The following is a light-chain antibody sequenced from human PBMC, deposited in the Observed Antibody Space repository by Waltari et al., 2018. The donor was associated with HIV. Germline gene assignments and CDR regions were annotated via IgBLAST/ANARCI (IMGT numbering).Light chain of an antibody. V-gene: IGLV1-40*01. CDR3: QSFDSVVTSSV. Sequence: QSMLTQPPSVSGAPGHRVTISSSGSSSKPGARYDVHWYQHIPGTAPKPLIYESTNRPSGVPDRFSASTSGTSASLAITGLQAEDEADYYCQSFDSVVTSSVFGGGTKLTVL. J-gene: IGLJ2*01. CDR2: EST. CDR1: SSKPGARYD.